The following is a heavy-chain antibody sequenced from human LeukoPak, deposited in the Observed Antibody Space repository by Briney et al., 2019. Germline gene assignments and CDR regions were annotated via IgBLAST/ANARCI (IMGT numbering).Heavy chain of an antibody. CDR2: ISDSGST. J-gene: IGHJ3*02. V-gene: IGHV4-59*01. Sequence: SETLSLTCTVSGGSISSYYWSWIRQSPGKGLEWIGYISDSGSTNYKPSLKTRVTISIDTSKNQFSLKLTSVTAADTALYYCARGSEWDVISVPFNIWGQGTLVTVSS. CDR1: GGSISSYY. CDR3: ARGSEWDVISVPFNI. D-gene: IGHD1-26*01.